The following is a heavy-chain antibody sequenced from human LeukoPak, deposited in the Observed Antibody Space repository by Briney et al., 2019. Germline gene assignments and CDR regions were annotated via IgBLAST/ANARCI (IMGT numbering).Heavy chain of an antibody. CDR3: ARSQNYDFWSGYLPRWFDP. D-gene: IGHD3-3*01. Sequence: SETLSLTCAVYGGSFSGYYWSWIRQPPGKGLEWIGEINDSGSTNYNPSLKSRVTISVDTSKNQFSLKLSSVTAADTAVYYCARSQNYDFWSGYLPRWFDPWGQGTLVTVSS. CDR1: GGSFSGYY. CDR2: INDSGST. V-gene: IGHV4-34*01. J-gene: IGHJ5*02.